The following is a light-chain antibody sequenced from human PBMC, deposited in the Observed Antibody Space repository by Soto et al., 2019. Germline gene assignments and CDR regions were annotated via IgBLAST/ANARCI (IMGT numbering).Light chain of an antibody. CDR1: NSVVGSYNF. V-gene: IGLV2-23*01. J-gene: IGLJ1*01. CDR2: EAS. Sequence: QSALTEPASVCASPGQSITISCTGTNSVVGSYNFVSWYQQYLGKAPKVMIYEASKRPSGVSNRSSASKSANTASLTISGIQADDEAYYYCVSYAGSYTYVFGTGTKVTVL. CDR3: VSYAGSYTYV.